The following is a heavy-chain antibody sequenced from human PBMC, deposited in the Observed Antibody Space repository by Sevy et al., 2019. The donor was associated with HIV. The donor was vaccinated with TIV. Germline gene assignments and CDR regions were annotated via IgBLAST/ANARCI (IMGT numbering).Heavy chain of an antibody. V-gene: IGHV1-3*01. CDR1: GYTFTSYA. Sequence: AAVKVSCKASGYTFTSYAMHWVRQAPGQRLEWMGWINAGNGNTKYSQKFQGRVTITRDTSASTAYMELSSLRSEDTAVYYCARANWNYAYFDYWGQGTLVTVSS. CDR2: INAGNGNT. CDR3: ARANWNYAYFDY. J-gene: IGHJ4*02. D-gene: IGHD1-7*01.